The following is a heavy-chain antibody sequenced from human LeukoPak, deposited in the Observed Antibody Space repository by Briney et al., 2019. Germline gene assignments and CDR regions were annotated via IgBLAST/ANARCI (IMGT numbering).Heavy chain of an antibody. CDR1: GGTFSSYA. J-gene: IGHJ4*02. CDR2: IIPIFGTA. CDR3: ATGIAAQSSDY. V-gene: IGHV1-69*13. Sequence: SVKFSCKASGGTFSSYAISWVRQAPGQGLEWMGGIIPIFGTANYAQKFQGRVTITADESTSTAYMELSSLRSEDTAVYYCATGIAAQSSDYWGQGTLVTVSS. D-gene: IGHD6-13*01.